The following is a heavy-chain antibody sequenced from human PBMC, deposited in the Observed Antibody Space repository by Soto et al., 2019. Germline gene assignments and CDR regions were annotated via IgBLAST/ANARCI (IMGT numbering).Heavy chain of an antibody. J-gene: IGHJ4*02. CDR1: GFTLSSYA. Sequence: QVQLVESGGGVAQPGRSLRLSCAASGFTLSSYAMHWVRQAPGKGLEWVALISYDGSDKDYADSVKGRFIISRDNSRNTLFLQMNSLRAEDTAVYYCARDYYKYYDSSGYYRSPAYWGQGTLVTVSS. CDR2: ISYDGSDK. D-gene: IGHD3-22*01. V-gene: IGHV3-30-3*01. CDR3: ARDYYKYYDSSGYYRSPAY.